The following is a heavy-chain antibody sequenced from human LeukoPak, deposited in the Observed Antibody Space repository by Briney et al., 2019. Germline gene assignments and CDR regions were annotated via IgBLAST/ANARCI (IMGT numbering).Heavy chain of an antibody. J-gene: IGHJ4*02. V-gene: IGHV3-48*04. CDR1: GFTFSSYT. CDR3: ARGYSGYDSFFDY. CDR2: IDLSGSTL. D-gene: IGHD5-12*01. Sequence: PGGFLRLSCAASGFTFSSYTMNWVRQAPGKGLEWVSYIDLSGSTLYYVDSVKGRFTISRDNAKNSLYLQMNSLRAEDTAVYYCARGYSGYDSFFDYWGQGTLVTVSS.